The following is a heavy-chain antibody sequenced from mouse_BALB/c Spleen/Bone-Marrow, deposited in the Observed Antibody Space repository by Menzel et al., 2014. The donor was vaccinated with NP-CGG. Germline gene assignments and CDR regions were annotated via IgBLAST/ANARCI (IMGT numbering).Heavy chain of an antibody. D-gene: IGHD2-14*01. CDR1: GYTFTDYW. V-gene: IGHV1-69*01. Sequence: QVQLQQSGAELVMPGASVKMSCKASGYTFTDYWMHWVKQRPGQGLEWIGAIDTSDSYTSYNQKFKGKATLTVDESSSTAYMQLSSLTSEDSAVYYWARSDYRYDPFAYWGQGPLVTVSA. CDR3: ARSDYRYDPFAY. CDR2: IDTSDSYT. J-gene: IGHJ3*01.